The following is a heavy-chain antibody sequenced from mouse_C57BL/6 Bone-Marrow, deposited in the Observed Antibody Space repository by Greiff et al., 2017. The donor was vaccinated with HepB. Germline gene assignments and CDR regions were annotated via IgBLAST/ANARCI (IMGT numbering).Heavy chain of an antibody. V-gene: IGHV1-63*01. CDR3: ARISQDAMDY. CDR1: GYTFTNYW. CDR2: IYPGGGYT. J-gene: IGHJ4*01. Sequence: VQLVESGAELVRPGTSVKMSCKASGYTFTNYWIGWAKQRPGHGLEWIGDIYPGGGYTNYNEKFKGKATLTADKSSSTAYMQFSSLTSEDSAIYYCARISQDAMDYWGQGTSVTVSS.